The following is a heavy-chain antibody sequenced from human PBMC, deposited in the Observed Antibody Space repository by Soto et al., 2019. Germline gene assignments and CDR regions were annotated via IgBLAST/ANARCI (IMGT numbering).Heavy chain of an antibody. CDR3: ARDPAVAGHYFDY. J-gene: IGHJ4*02. D-gene: IGHD6-19*01. CDR2: IWYDGSNK. V-gene: IGHV3-33*01. Sequence: QVQLVESGGGVVQPGRSLRLSCAASGFTFSSYGMHWVRQAPGKGLEWVAVIWYDGSNKYYADSVKGRFTISRDNSKNTLYLQMNSLRAEDTAVYYCARDPAVAGHYFDYWGQGTLVTVSS. CDR1: GFTFSSYG.